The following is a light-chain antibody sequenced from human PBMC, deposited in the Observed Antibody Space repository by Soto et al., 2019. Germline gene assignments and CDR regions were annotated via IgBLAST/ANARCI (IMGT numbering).Light chain of an antibody. J-gene: IGKJ2*01. Sequence: IVMTQSPDSLAVSLGERATINCKSTQSLLDGSNNKNYLAWYQLKPGHTPKLLVYWASTREIGVPARFSGSGSGTDFTLTISSLQAEDVAVYFCQQYSTPPYTFSQGTTLEI. CDR3: QQYSTPPYT. V-gene: IGKV4-1*01. CDR2: WAS. CDR1: QSLLDGSNNKNY.